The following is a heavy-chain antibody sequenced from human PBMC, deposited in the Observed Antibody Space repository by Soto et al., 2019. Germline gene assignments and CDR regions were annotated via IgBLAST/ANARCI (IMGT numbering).Heavy chain of an antibody. D-gene: IGHD2-2*01. CDR1: GFTFSSYA. J-gene: IGHJ5*02. CDR3: ARDIGPYCSSTSCYPNWFDP. CDR2: ISYDGSNK. V-gene: IGHV3-30-3*01. Sequence: AGGSLRLSCAASGFTFSSYAMHWVRQAPGKGLEWVAVISYDGSNKYYADSVKGRFTISRDNSKNTLYLQMNSLRAEDTAVYYCARDIGPYCSSTSCYPNWFDPWGQGTLVTVSS.